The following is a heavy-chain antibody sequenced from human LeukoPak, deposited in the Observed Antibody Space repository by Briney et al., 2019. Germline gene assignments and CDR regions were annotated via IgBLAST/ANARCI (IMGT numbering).Heavy chain of an antibody. CDR1: GFNFSGYN. CDR2: MSTSSTYI. J-gene: IGHJ4*02. V-gene: IGHV3-21*06. D-gene: IGHD3-16*01. Sequence: PGGSLRLSCAASGFNFSGYNMNWVRQAPGKGLEWVSSMSTSSTYIYYADPIKRRFTISRDDASSLLHLQMDGLRAEDTAVYYCVRYFAFGFCNTTTCRYPFDSWGQGTLVTVPS. CDR3: VRYFAFGFCNTTTCRYPFDS.